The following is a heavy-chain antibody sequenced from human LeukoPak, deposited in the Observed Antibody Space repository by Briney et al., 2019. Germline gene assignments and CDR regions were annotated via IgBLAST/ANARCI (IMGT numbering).Heavy chain of an antibody. Sequence: GGSLRLSCAASGFTFSDYWMSWVRQAPGKGLEWVAKINQGGRGEAYLDSVKGRFTISRDNAKNSLYLQINSLTADDTAVYYCARYSSGYDLDYWGQGTLVTVSS. CDR2: INQGGRGE. J-gene: IGHJ4*02. CDR1: GFTFSDYW. V-gene: IGHV3-7*03. D-gene: IGHD5-18*01. CDR3: ARYSSGYDLDY.